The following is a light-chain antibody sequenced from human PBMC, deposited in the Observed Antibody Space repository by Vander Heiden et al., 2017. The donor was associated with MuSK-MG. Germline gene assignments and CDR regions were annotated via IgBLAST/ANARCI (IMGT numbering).Light chain of an antibody. CDR3: AAWDDSLHGQL. CDR2: GND. Sequence: QSVLAQPPSASGTPGQRVTISCSGSTSNIGSNTVNWCQQLPGTAPQLLIYGNDERPSGVPDRFSASRSGTSASLAISGLQSGDEADYYCAAWDDSLHGQLFGGGTKLTVL. V-gene: IGLV1-44*01. CDR1: TSNIGSNT. J-gene: IGLJ2*01.